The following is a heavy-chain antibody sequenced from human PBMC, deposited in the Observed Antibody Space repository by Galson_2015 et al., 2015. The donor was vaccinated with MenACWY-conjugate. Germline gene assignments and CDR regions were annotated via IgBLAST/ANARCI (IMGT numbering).Heavy chain of an antibody. CDR1: GFTFDDYT. V-gene: IGHV3-43*01. J-gene: IGHJ4*02. CDR3: VSGGLLPAFDY. D-gene: IGHD4-23*01. Sequence: SLRLSCAASGFTFDDYTMHWVRQAPGKGLEWVSLISWDGGGTYYADSVKGRFTISRDNSKNSLYLQMNSLRTEDTALYYCVSGGLLPAFDYWGQGTLVTVSS. CDR2: ISWDGGGT.